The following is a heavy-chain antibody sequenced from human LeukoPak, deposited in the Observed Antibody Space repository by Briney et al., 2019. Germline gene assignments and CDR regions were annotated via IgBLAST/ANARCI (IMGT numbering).Heavy chain of an antibody. V-gene: IGHV3-30-3*01. CDR2: ISYDGSNK. D-gene: IGHD3-22*01. Sequence: PGGSLRLSCAASGFTFSSYAMHWVRQAPGKGLEWVAVISYDGSNKYYADSVKGRFTISRDNSKNTLYLQMNSLRAEDTAVYYCARNSPWSDYYDSSGYLRGPFDYWGQGTLVTVSS. J-gene: IGHJ4*02. CDR1: GFTFSSYA. CDR3: ARNSPWSDYYDSSGYLRGPFDY.